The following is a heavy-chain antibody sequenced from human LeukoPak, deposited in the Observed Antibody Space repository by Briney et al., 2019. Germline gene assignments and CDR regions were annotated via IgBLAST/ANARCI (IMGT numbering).Heavy chain of an antibody. V-gene: IGHV3-7*01. CDR2: LKEDGSEK. CDR3: ARIHSGSYYMGFDY. Sequence: GGPLDPSLPAPESTFATFPIPWAAQAPGGGLDWWPNLKEDGSEKSYVDSVKGRFTISKDNAKNSLYLQMNSLRAEDTAVYYCARIHSGSYYMGFDYWGQGALVTVSS. D-gene: IGHD1-26*01. J-gene: IGHJ4*02. CDR1: ESTFATFP.